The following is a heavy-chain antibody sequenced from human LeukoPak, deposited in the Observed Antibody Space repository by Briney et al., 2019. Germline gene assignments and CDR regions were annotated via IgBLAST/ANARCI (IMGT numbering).Heavy chain of an antibody. CDR2: INHSGST. CDR1: GGSFSGYY. Sequence: SETLSLTCAVYGGSFSGYYWSWIRQPPGKGLEWIGEINHSGSTNYNPSLKSRVTISVDTSKNQFSLKLSSVTAADTAVYYCARGDLDSSGYFVDYWGQGTLVTVSS. CDR3: ARGDLDSSGYFVDY. V-gene: IGHV4-34*01. D-gene: IGHD3-22*01. J-gene: IGHJ4*02.